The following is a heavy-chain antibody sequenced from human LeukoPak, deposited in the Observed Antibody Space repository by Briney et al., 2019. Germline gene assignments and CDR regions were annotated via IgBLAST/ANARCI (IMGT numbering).Heavy chain of an antibody. Sequence: GESLKISCKGSGYSFTNYWSAWVRQMPGQGLEWMAIIYPGDSDAGYSPSFQGQVTISVDKSISTTYLRWSSLKASDTAMYYCARRGWGFGEPKRDHDTFDIWGQGTMVTVSS. V-gene: IGHV5-51*01. CDR2: IYPGDSDA. CDR3: ARRGWGFGEPKRDHDTFDI. J-gene: IGHJ3*02. D-gene: IGHD3-10*01. CDR1: GYSFTNYW.